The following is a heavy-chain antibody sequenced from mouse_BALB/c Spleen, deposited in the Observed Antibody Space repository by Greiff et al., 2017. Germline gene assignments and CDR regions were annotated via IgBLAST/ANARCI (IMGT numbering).Heavy chain of an antibody. CDR1: GFSLTSYG. D-gene: IGHD2-4*01. CDR3: ASFYDYDDGIYAMDY. CDR2: IWAGGST. J-gene: IGHJ4*01. V-gene: IGHV2-9*02. Sequence: VQGVESGPGLVAPSQSLSITCTVSGFSLTSYGVHWVRQPPGKGLEWLGVIWAGGSTNYNSALMSRLSISKDNSKSQVFLKMNSLQTDDTAMYYCASFYDYDDGIYAMDYWGQGTSVTVSS.